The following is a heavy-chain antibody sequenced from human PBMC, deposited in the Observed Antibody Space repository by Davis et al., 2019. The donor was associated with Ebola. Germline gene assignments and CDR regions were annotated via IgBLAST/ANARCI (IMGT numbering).Heavy chain of an antibody. CDR1: GYTFTSHG. Sequence: ASVKVSCKASGYTFTSHGITWVRQAPGQGLEWMGWINPHNGNTNYAQNVQGRVTMTTDTSTSTAYMEVGSLKSDDTAVYYCARAQFPTTSDHWGQGTLVTVSS. V-gene: IGHV1-18*01. D-gene: IGHD1-1*01. CDR3: ARAQFPTTSDH. CDR2: INPHNGNT. J-gene: IGHJ4*02.